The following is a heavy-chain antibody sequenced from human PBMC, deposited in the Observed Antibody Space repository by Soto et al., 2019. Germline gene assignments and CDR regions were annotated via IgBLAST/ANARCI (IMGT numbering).Heavy chain of an antibody. V-gene: IGHV3-74*01. CDR1: GFTFSSYW. J-gene: IGHJ4*02. Sequence: PGGSLRLSCAASGFTFSSYWMHWARQATGKGLVWVSRINSDGSSISYADSVKGRFTISRDNAKSSLYLQMNSLRAEDTAVYYCARDPPHLRYFDWLPFDYWGQGTLVTVSS. CDR2: INSDGSSI. D-gene: IGHD3-9*01. CDR3: ARDPPHLRYFDWLPFDY.